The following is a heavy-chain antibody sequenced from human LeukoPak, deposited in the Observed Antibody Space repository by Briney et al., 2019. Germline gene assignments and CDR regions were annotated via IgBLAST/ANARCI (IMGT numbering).Heavy chain of an antibody. CDR2: INHSGST. J-gene: IGHJ4*02. CDR3: ARVLVQGNGYSGYDEPFDY. V-gene: IGHV4-34*01. CDR1: GGSFSGYY. D-gene: IGHD5-12*01. Sequence: SETLSLTCAVYGGSFSGYYWSWIRQPPGKGLEWIGEINHSGSTNYNPSLKSRVTISVDTSKNQFSLKLNSVTAADTAVYYCARVLVQGNGYSGYDEPFDYWGQGTLVTVSS.